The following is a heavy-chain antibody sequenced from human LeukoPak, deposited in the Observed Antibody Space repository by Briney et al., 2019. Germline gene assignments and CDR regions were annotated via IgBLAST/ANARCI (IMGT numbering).Heavy chain of an antibody. CDR2: INAGNGNT. Sequence: GASVKVSCKASGYTFTSYAMHWVRQAPGQRLEWMGWINAGNGNTKYSQKFQGRVTITRDTSASTAYMELSSLRSEDTAVYYCARAYCSSTSCYIRGLFDPWGQGTLVTVSS. CDR3: ARAYCSSTSCYIRGLFDP. J-gene: IGHJ5*02. CDR1: GYTFTSYA. V-gene: IGHV1-3*01. D-gene: IGHD2-2*02.